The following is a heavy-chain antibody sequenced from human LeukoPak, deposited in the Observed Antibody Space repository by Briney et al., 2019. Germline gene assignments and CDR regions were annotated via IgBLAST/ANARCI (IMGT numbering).Heavy chain of an antibody. Sequence: SGPTLVKPTQTLTLTCTFSGFSLSTSGVGVGWIRQPPGKALEWLALIYWDDDKRYSPSLKSRLTITKDTSKNQVVLTMTNMDPVDTATYYCAHRQWAWFGELFPKGPNYFDYWGQGTLVTVSS. J-gene: IGHJ4*02. V-gene: IGHV2-5*02. D-gene: IGHD3-10*01. CDR1: GFSLSTSGVG. CDR3: AHRQWAWFGELFPKGPNYFDY. CDR2: IYWDDDK.